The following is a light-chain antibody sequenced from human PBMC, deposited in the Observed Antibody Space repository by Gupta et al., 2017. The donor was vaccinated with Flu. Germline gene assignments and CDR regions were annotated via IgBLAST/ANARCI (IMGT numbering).Light chain of an antibody. CDR3: AAWEDSLNGPV. Sequence: SVLTQPPSTSGPPGQRVTISCSGSSTNIESKTVDWYQQLPGTAPKLLIYRNNRRPSGVPDRVSGSKSGTSASLAISGRQAEDEADYYWAAWEDSLNGPVFGGGTKLTVL. V-gene: IGLV1-44*01. CDR2: RNN. J-gene: IGLJ3*02. CDR1: STNIESKT.